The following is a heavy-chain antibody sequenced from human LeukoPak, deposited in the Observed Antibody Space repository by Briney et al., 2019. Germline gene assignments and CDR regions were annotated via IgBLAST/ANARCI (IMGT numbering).Heavy chain of an antibody. CDR1: GGSIRSYY. CDR2: IYTSGST. J-gene: IGHJ4*02. V-gene: IGHV4-4*07. CDR3: ARGRFLTG. Sequence: SETLSLTCSVSGGSIRSYYWSWLRRPAGKGLEWIGRIYTSGSTNYNPSIKSRVTMSVHRSNNQFSLKLSSVTAADTAVYYCARGRFLTGWGQRTLVTVSS.